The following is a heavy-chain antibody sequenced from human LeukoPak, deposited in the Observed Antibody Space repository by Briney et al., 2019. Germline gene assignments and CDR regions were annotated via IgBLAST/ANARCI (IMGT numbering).Heavy chain of an antibody. D-gene: IGHD2-15*01. V-gene: IGHV3-33*01. J-gene: IGHJ4*02. Sequence: HPGGSLRLSCAASGFTFSSYGMHWVRQAPGKGLEWVAVIWYDGSNKYYADSVKGRFTISRDNSKNTLYLQMNSLRAEDTAVYYCARDSRCSGGSCYSFELDYWGQGTLVTVSS. CDR1: GFTFSSYG. CDR2: IWYDGSNK. CDR3: ARDSRCSGGSCYSFELDY.